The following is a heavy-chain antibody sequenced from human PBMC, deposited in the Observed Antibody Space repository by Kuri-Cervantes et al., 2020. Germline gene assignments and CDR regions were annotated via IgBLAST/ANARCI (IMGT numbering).Heavy chain of an antibody. CDR3: AKGVWGSYLGGGMDV. Sequence: FTISRDNSKNSLYLQMNSLRAEDTALYYCAKGVWGSYLGGGMDVWGQGTTVTVSS. D-gene: IGHD3-16*01. V-gene: IGHV3-9*01. J-gene: IGHJ6*02.